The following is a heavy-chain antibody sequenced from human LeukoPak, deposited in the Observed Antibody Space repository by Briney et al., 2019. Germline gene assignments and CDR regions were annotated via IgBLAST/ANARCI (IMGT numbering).Heavy chain of an antibody. CDR2: IKSKADGETT. D-gene: IGHD3-22*01. V-gene: IGHV3-15*01. J-gene: IGHJ6*02. Sequence: GGSLRLSCAASGFTFNNAWMSWVRQAPGKGLEWVGHIKSKADGETTVYAAPVKGRFTISRDDSKNMLYLQMNSLRAEDTAVYYRARDPVYYDSSGYYNYGMDVWGQGTTVTVSS. CDR3: ARDPVYYDSSGYYNYGMDV. CDR1: GFTFNNAW.